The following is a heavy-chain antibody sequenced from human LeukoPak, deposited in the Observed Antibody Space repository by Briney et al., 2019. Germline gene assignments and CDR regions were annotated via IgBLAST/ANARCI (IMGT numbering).Heavy chain of an antibody. J-gene: IGHJ4*02. CDR1: GIIVSNNY. CDR2: IYSGGST. D-gene: IGHD4-17*01. Sequence: GGSLRLSCAASGIIVSNNYMSWVRQAPGKGLEWVSVIYSGGSTYYADSVKGRFTISRDNSKNTLYLQMNSLRAEDAAVYYCTRDRIDYGDYVDYWGQGTLVTVSS. CDR3: TRDRIDYGDYVDY. V-gene: IGHV3-66*01.